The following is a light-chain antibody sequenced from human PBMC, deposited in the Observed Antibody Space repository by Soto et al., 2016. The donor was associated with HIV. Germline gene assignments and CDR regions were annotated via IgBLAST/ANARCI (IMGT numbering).Light chain of an antibody. V-gene: IGKV1-6*01. Sequence: AIQMTQSPSSLSASVGDGVTITCRASQGIKDELAWYQQKSGEAPKLLIYSTSKLGSGVPSRFSGSASGTDFTLTISSLQPEXSASYFCLKITVYPFTFGQGTKLEI. CDR1: QGIKDE. J-gene: IGKJ2*01. CDR3: LKITVYPFT. CDR2: STS.